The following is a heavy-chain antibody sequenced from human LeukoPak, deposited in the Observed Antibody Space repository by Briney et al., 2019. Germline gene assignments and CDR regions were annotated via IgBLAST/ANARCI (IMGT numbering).Heavy chain of an antibody. V-gene: IGHV4-59*01. J-gene: IGHJ5*02. CDR3: ARGKGDWFDP. Sequence: SETLSLTCTVSGGSISSYYWSWIRQPPGKGLEWSGYIYYIGSTNYNPSLKSRVTISVDASKNQFSLRLSSVTAADTAVYYCARGKGDWFDPWGQGTLVTVSS. CDR2: IYYIGST. CDR1: GGSISSYY. D-gene: IGHD3-16*01.